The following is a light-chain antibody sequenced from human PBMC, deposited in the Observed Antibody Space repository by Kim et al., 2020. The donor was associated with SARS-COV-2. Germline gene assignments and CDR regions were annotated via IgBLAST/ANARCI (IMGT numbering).Light chain of an antibody. CDR3: CSYARTNTLL. Sequence: QSALTQPASVSGSPGQSITISCTGTSSDVGGYNLVSWYQQQPGQAPKLIIYEVTKRSSGVSDRFSGSKSGNTASLTISGLQADDEADYSCCSYARTNTLLFGGGTQLTVL. V-gene: IGLV2-23*02. CDR1: SSDVGGYNL. CDR2: EVT. J-gene: IGLJ2*01.